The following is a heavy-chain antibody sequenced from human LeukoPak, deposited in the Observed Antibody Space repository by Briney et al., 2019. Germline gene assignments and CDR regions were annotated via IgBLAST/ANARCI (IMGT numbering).Heavy chain of an antibody. CDR2: ISCDGSNK. CDR3: ARLVAIIDY. CDR1: GFTFSSYA. D-gene: IGHD5-12*01. J-gene: IGHJ4*02. Sequence: GGSLRLSCAASGFTFSSYAMHWVRQAPGKGLEWVAVISCDGSNKYYADSVKGRFTISRDNSKNTLYLQMNSLRAEDTAVYYCARLVAIIDYWGQGTLVTVSS. V-gene: IGHV3-30*04.